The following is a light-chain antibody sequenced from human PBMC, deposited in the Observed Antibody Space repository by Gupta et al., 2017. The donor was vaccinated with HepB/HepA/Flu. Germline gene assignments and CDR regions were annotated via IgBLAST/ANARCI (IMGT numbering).Light chain of an antibody. CDR2: EIS. V-gene: IGLV2-14*01. CDR1: SSDVGRYKH. Sequence: QSALTQPAPVSASPGQSITISCTGTSSDVGRYKHVSWYQQHPGKAPKLMIYEISNRPSGVSHRFSGSKSGNTASLTLSGLQAEDEADYYCSSYTRTTSRVFGTGTPLTVL. CDR3: SSYTRTTSRV. J-gene: IGLJ3*02.